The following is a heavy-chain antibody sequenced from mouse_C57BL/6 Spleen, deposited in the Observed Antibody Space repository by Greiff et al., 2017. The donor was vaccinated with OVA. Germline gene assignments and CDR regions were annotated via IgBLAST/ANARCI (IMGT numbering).Heavy chain of an antibody. CDR2: FYPGSGSI. Sequence: VQRVESGAELVKPGASVKLSCKASGYTFTEYTIHWVKQRSGQGLEWIGWFYPGSGSIKYNEKFKDKATLTADKSSSTVYMGLSRLTSEDSAVYFGARHYDYDWPAWFAYWGQGTLVTVSA. CDR1: GYTFTEYT. D-gene: IGHD2-12*01. J-gene: IGHJ3*01. V-gene: IGHV1-62-2*01. CDR3: ARHYDYDWPAWFAY.